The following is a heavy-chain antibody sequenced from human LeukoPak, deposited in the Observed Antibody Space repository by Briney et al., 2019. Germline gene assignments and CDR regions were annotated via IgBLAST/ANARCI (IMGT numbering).Heavy chain of an antibody. V-gene: IGHV4-59*12. Sequence: SETQSLTCTVSGGSISNYYWSWIRQPPGKGLEWIGYIFYRGSIDYSPSLQSRVTISVDTSKNHLSLRLTSVTAADTAVYFCARGVVLGQDDAFDIWGRGTMVTVSS. CDR3: ARGVVLGQDDAFDI. CDR1: GGSISNYY. J-gene: IGHJ3*02. D-gene: IGHD3/OR15-3a*01. CDR2: IFYRGSI.